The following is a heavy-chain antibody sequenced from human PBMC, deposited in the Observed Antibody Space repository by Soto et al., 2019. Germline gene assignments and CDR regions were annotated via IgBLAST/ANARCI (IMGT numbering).Heavy chain of an antibody. Sequence: GGSLRLSCAASGFTFSSYAMHWVRQAPGKGLEWVAVISYDGSNKYYADSVKGRFTISRDNSKNTLYLQMNSLRAEDTAVYYCARDIVVVPADRSYYYYYYGMDVRGQGTTVTVSS. CDR1: GFTFSSYA. V-gene: IGHV3-30-3*01. CDR3: ARDIVVVPADRSYYYYYYGMDV. CDR2: ISYDGSNK. D-gene: IGHD2-2*01. J-gene: IGHJ6*02.